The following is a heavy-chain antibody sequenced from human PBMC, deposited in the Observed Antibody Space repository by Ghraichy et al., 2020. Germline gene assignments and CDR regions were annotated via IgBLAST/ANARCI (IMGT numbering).Heavy chain of an antibody. V-gene: IGHV3-7*01. CDR3: ARVRPGNYYDY. CDR1: GITFGNFW. CDR2: IKEDGSEK. J-gene: IGHJ4*02. D-gene: IGHD1-14*01. Sequence: LSLTCAASGITFGNFWMSWVRQAPGKGLEWVANIKEDGSEKYYVDSVKGRFDISRDNARGSHYLQMSSLRAEETAVYYCARVRPGNYYDYWGQGTLVTVSS.